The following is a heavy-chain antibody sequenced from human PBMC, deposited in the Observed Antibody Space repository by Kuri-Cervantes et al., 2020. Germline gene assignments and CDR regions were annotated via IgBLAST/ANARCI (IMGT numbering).Heavy chain of an antibody. V-gene: IGHV4-34*09. J-gene: IGHJ6*02. CDR3: ARDHSSWYGGGTYGMDV. CDR2: INHSGST. CDR1: GGSISSYY. D-gene: IGHD6-13*01. Sequence: LRLSCTVSGGSISSYYWSWIRQPPGKGLEWIGEINHSGSTYYNPSLKSRVTISVDTSKNQFSLKLSSVTAADTAVYYCARDHSSWYGGGTYGMDVWGQGTTVTVSS.